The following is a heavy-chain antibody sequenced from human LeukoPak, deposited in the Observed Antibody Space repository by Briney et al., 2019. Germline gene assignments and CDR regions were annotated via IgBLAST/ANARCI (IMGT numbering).Heavy chain of an antibody. CDR3: ASPAY. CDR2: IYSGGST. V-gene: IGHV3-53*01. CDR1: GFTVSSNY. J-gene: IGHJ4*02. Sequence: GGSLRLSCAASGFTVSSNYMSWVRQAPGKGVGWVSVIYSGGSTYYSESVTGRCTISRDNSKNTLYLQMNSLRAKDTAVYYCASPAYWGQGTLVTVSS.